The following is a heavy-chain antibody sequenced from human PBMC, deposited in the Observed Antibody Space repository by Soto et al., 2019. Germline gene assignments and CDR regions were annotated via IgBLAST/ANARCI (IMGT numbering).Heavy chain of an antibody. CDR3: AKSAHSSWTLFDYFDY. D-gene: IGHD6-13*01. Sequence: QVQLVESGGGVVQPGRSLRLSCAASGFTFSSYGMHWVRQAPGKGLEWVAVISYDGSNKYYADSVKGRFTISRDNXKXXLSLQMNSLRAEDTAVYYCAKSAHSSWTLFDYFDYWGQGTLVTVSS. CDR1: GFTFSSYG. CDR2: ISYDGSNK. V-gene: IGHV3-30*18. J-gene: IGHJ4*02.